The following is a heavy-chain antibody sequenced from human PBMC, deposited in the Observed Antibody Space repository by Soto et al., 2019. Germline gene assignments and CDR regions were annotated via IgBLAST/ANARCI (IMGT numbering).Heavy chain of an antibody. D-gene: IGHD2-15*01. J-gene: IGHJ6*02. Sequence: QVQLVESGGGVVQPGRSLRLSCAASGFTFRIYAMHWVRQAPGKGLECVAVISYDGSNKFYRASVKGRFTISRDNSKNILYLQINSLRYEDTAVYYCARGAREDIAVVIGARPGEYGVDVWGQGTTVTVSS. CDR2: ISYDGSNK. CDR3: ARGAREDIAVVIGARPGEYGVDV. V-gene: IGHV3-30-3*01. CDR1: GFTFRIYA.